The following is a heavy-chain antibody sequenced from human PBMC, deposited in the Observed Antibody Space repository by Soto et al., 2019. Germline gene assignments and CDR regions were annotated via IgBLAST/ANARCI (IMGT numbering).Heavy chain of an antibody. CDR3: AHRRSYCSGGSCYSGFDY. V-gene: IGHV2-5*02. CDR1: GFSLSTSGVG. D-gene: IGHD2-15*01. J-gene: IGHJ4*02. CDR2: IYWDDDK. Sequence: QITLKESGPTLVKPTQTLTLTCTFSGFSLSTSGVGVGWIRQPPGKALEWLALIYWDDDKRYSPSLKSRLTTXKXXSKNQLVLTMTNMDPVDTATYYCAHRRSYCSGGSCYSGFDYWGQGTLVTVSS.